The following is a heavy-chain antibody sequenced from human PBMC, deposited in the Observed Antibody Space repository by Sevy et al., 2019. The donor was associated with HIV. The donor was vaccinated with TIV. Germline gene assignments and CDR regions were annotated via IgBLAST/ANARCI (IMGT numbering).Heavy chain of an antibody. J-gene: IGHJ4*02. V-gene: IGHV3-23*01. CDR3: AREGYTKPHDY. Sequence: GGSLRLSCAASGFDFSIYSMSWVRQAPGKGLEWVSTLSFGCGKINYAYSVKGRFTISRDNSKSSVYLQMNNMRVEDTAVYYCAREGYTKPHDYWGQGTLVTVSS. D-gene: IGHD5-12*01. CDR1: GFDFSIYS. CDR2: LSFGCGKI.